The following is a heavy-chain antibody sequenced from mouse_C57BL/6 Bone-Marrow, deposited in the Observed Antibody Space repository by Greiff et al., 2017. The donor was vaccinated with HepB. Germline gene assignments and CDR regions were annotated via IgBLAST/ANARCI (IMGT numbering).Heavy chain of an antibody. V-gene: IGHV1-5*01. CDR2: IYPGNSDT. CDR1: GYTFTSYW. J-gene: IGHJ2*01. CDR3: TRWDGSSPHYFDY. Sequence: EVQLVESGTVLARPGASVKMSCKTSGYTFTSYWMHWVKQRPGQGLEWIGAIYPGNSDTSYNQKFKGKAKLTAVTSASTAYMELSSLTNEDSAVYYCTRWDGSSPHYFDYWGQGTTLTVSS. D-gene: IGHD1-1*01.